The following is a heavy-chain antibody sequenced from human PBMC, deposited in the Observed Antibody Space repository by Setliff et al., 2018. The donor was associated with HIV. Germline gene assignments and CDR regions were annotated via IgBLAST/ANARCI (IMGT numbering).Heavy chain of an antibody. CDR3: VRGGGSSAYPPFEY. CDR2: INPSAVT. V-gene: IGHV1-46*01. J-gene: IGHJ4*02. D-gene: IGHD3-16*01. CDR1: GYTFSNYY. Sequence: VKVSCKASGYTFSNYYIHWVRQAPGQGLEWMGIINPSAVTSYGQKFQGRLTVTRDTSTSTVYMDLSSLRSEDTAVYYCVRGGGSSAYPPFEYWGQGTLVTVS.